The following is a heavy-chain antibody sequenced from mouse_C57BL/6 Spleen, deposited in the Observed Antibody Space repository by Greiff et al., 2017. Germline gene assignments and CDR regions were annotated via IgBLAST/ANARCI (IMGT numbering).Heavy chain of an antibody. J-gene: IGHJ4*01. V-gene: IGHV1-55*01. CDR3: ARGGYGNKAMDY. Sequence: QVQLQQPGAELVKPGASVKMSCKASGYTFTSYWITWVKQRPGQGLEWIGDIYPGSGSTNYNEKFKSKATLTVDTSCSTAYMQLSILTSEDSADYYGARGGYGNKAMDYWGQGTSVTVSS. CDR2: IYPGSGST. D-gene: IGHD2-1*01. CDR1: GYTFTSYW.